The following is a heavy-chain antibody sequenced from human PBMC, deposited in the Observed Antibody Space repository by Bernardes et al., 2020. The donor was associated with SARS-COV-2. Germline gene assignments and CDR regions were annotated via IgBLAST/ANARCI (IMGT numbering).Heavy chain of an antibody. V-gene: IGHV1-18*01. J-gene: IGHJ4*02. CDR2: ISAYNGNT. D-gene: IGHD3-10*01. CDR1: GYTFTSYG. Sequence: ASMKVSCKASGYTFTSYGISWVRQAPGQGLEWMGWISAYNGNTNYAQKLQGRVTMTTDTSTSTAYMELRSLRSDDTAVYYCARRIENLWFGELLYYFDYWGQGTLVTVSS. CDR3: ARRIENLWFGELLYYFDY.